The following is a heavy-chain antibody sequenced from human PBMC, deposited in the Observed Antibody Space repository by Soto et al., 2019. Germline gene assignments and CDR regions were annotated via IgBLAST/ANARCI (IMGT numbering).Heavy chain of an antibody. V-gene: IGHV3-33*01. J-gene: IGHJ4*02. CDR2: VWFDGSKT. D-gene: IGHD1-1*01. CDR3: VTGNQNFFDY. CDR1: GFTFRPFG. Sequence: QVQLVESGGGVVQPGKSLRLSCGASGFTFRPFGMHWVRQAPGKGLEWLSVVWFDGSKTFYADSVKGRFTISKDNSNNTLYLQMDVLRVDDTVFYYCVTGNQNFFDYWGQGTRVSVSP.